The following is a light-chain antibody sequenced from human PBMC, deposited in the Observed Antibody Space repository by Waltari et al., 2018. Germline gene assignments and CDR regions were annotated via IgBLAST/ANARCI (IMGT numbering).Light chain of an antibody. CDR1: ILRTYY. CDR3: TSRDLSGDVV. V-gene: IGLV3-19*01. Sequence: SSELTQDPAVSVALGQTVRITCQGDILRTYYGSCCRKKPGQAPVLVIYGKNNRPSGIPDRFSASSSGNTASLIITGAQAEDEADYYCTSRDLSGDVVFGGGTRLTVL. CDR2: GKN. J-gene: IGLJ2*01.